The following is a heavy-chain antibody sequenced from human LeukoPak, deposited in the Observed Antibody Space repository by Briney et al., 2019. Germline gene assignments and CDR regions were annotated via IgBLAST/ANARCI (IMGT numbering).Heavy chain of an antibody. CDR3: ARDLWPAYCGGDCYSRAFDI. CDR2: IYYSGST. Sequence: SETLSLTCTVSGGSISSGGYYWSWIRQHPGKGLEWIGYIYYSGSTYCNPSLKSRVTISVDTSKNQFSLKLSSVTAADTAVYYCARDLWPAYCGGDCYSRAFDIWGQGTMVTVSS. D-gene: IGHD2-21*02. CDR1: GGSISSGGYY. V-gene: IGHV4-31*03. J-gene: IGHJ3*02.